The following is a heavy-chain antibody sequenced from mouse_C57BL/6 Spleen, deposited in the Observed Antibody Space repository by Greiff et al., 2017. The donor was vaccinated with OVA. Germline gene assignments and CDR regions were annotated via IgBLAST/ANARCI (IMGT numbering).Heavy chain of an antibody. CDR1: GYTFTSYN. CDR2: IYPGNGDT. V-gene: IGHV1-12*01. J-gene: IGHJ4*01. CDR3: ARCLFYYYGSSSYAMDY. D-gene: IGHD1-1*01. Sequence: LQQSGAELVRPGASVKMSCKASGYTFTSYNMHWVKQTPRQGLEWIGAIYPGNGDTSYNQKFKGKATLTVDKSSSTAYMQLSSLTSEDSAVYFCARCLFYYYGSSSYAMDYWGQGTSVTVSS.